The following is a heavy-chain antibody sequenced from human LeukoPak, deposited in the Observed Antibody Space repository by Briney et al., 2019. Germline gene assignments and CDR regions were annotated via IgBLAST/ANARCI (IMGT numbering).Heavy chain of an antibody. CDR2: INHSGST. J-gene: IGHJ5*02. V-gene: IGHV4-34*01. Sequence: PSETLSLTCAVYGGSFSGYYWSWIRQPPGKGLERIGEINHSGSTNYNPSLKSRVTISADTSKNQFSLKLSSVTAADTAVYYCARARGYGSGSYYHWGQGTLVTVSS. D-gene: IGHD3-10*01. CDR3: ARARGYGSGSYYH. CDR1: GGSFSGYY.